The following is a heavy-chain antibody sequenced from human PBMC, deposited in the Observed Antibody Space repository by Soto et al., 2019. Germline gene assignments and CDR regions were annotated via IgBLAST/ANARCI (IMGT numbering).Heavy chain of an antibody. CDR3: ARGKDYGGDFDY. V-gene: IGHV4-30-2*01. Sequence: SETLSLTCAVSGGSISSGGYSWSWIRQPPGKGLEWIGYIYHSGSTYYNPSLKSRVTISVDRSKNQFSLKLSSVTAADTAVYYCARGKDYGGDFDYWGQGTLVTVSS. CDR1: GGSISSGGYS. D-gene: IGHD4-17*01. CDR2: IYHSGST. J-gene: IGHJ4*02.